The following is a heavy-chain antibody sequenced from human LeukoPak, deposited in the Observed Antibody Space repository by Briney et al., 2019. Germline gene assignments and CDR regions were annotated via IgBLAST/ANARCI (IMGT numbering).Heavy chain of an antibody. CDR2: INPNSGGT. V-gene: IGHV1-2*04. J-gene: IGHJ3*02. D-gene: IGHD6-19*01. Sequence: ASMKVSCKASGYTFTGYYMHWVRQAPGQGLEWMGWINPNSGGTNYAQKFQGWVTMTRDTSISTAYMELSRLRSDDTAVYYCARAQVAAHDAFDIWGQGTMVTVSS. CDR1: GYTFTGYY. CDR3: ARAQVAAHDAFDI.